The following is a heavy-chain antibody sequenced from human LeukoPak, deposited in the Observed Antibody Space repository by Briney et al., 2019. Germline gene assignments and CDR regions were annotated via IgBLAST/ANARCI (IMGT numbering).Heavy chain of an antibody. D-gene: IGHD6-19*01. J-gene: IGHJ4*02. CDR3: AKVPNSGWIFDY. Sequence: TGGSLRLSCAASGFTFNSYAMSWVRQAPGKGLEWVSTISSSGASTWYADSVKGRFTISRDNSKNTLYLQMNSLRAEDTAVYYCAKVPNSGWIFDYWGQGTLVTVSS. CDR1: GFTFNSYA. CDR2: ISSSGAST. V-gene: IGHV3-23*01.